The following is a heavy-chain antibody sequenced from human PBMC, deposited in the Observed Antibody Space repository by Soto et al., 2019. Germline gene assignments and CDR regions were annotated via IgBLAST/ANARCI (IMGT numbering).Heavy chain of an antibody. V-gene: IGHV3-23*01. CDR3: GTYCISPSCFFSGMNV. Sequence: GGSLRLSCAASGFTFSTYAMTWVRQAPGKGLEWVAAISGAGGTTYYADSVKGRFTTSRDNSKNTLYLQMNSLRAEDTAVYYCGTYCISPSCFFSGMNVWGQGTTVTVSS. CDR1: GFTFSTYA. J-gene: IGHJ6*02. CDR2: ISGAGGTT. D-gene: IGHD2-2*01.